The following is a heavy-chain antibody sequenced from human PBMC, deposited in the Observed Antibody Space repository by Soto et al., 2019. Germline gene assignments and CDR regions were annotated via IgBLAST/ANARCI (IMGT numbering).Heavy chain of an antibody. CDR2: INPSGGST. CDR1: GYTFTSYY. Sequence: ASVKVSCKAPGYTFTSYYMHWVRQAPGQGLEWMGIINPSGGSTSYAQKFQGRVTMTRDTSTSTVYMELSSLRSEDTAVYYCARDRLGPEIAATRAFDIWGQGTMVTVS. V-gene: IGHV1-46*01. D-gene: IGHD2-15*01. CDR3: ARDRLGPEIAATRAFDI. J-gene: IGHJ3*02.